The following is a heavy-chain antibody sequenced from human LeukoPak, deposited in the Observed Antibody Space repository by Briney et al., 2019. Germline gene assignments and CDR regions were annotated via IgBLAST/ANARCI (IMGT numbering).Heavy chain of an antibody. CDR1: GGSFSGYY. CDR2: IHHSGSA. CDR3: ARLPGCSGADCFRAFDI. J-gene: IGHJ3*02. V-gene: IGHV4-34*10. Sequence: PSETLSLTCVVYGGSFSGYYWSWIRQPPGKGLEWIGYIHHSGSANYNPSLRSRITMSVDTSKNHFSLSLTSVTAADTAVYYCARLPGCSGADCFRAFDIWGQGTMVTVSS. D-gene: IGHD2-21*02.